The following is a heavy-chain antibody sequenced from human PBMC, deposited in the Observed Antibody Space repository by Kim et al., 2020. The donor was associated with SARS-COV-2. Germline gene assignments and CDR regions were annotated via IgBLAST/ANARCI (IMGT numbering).Heavy chain of an antibody. J-gene: IGHJ4*02. D-gene: IGHD2-2*01. CDR1: GGSFSGYY. Sequence: SETLSLTCAVYGGSFSGYYWSWIRQPPGKGLEWIGEINHSGSTNYNPSLKSRVTISVDTSKNQFSLKLSSVTAADTAVYYCAREGYCSSTSCPGVYWGQGTLVTVSS. V-gene: IGHV4-34*01. CDR3: AREGYCSSTSCPGVY. CDR2: INHSGST.